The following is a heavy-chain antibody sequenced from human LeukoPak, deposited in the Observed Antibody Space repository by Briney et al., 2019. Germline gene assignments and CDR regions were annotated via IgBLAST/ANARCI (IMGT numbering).Heavy chain of an antibody. CDR1: GFTFSRYS. Sequence: GGSLRLSCAASGFTFSRYSMHWVRQAPGKGLEYVSAISSNGGSTYYANSVKGRFTISRDNSKNTLYLQMGSLRAEDMAVYYCAREGLHQEDYWGQGTLVTVSS. D-gene: IGHD5-24*01. V-gene: IGHV3-64*01. J-gene: IGHJ4*02. CDR3: AREGLHQEDY. CDR2: ISSNGGST.